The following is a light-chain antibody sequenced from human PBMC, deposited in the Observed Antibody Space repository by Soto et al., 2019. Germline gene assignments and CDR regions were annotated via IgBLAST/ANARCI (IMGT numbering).Light chain of an antibody. CDR3: LQYNDWPVYT. Sequence: EVVMTQSPVNLSVSPGERATLSCRASQSVSTHLAWYQQKPGQAPKLLIYAASTRVTGISARFSGSGSGTEFSLTISSLQSEDFGIYYCLQYNDWPVYTFGQGTK. J-gene: IGKJ2*01. V-gene: IGKV3-15*01. CDR1: QSVSTH. CDR2: AAS.